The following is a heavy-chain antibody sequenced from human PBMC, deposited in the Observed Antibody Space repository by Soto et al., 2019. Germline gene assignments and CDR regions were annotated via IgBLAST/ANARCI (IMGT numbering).Heavy chain of an antibody. Sequence: PSETLSLTCTVSGGSISSYYWSWIRQPPGKGLEWIGYIYYSGSTNYNPSLKSRVTISVDTSKNQFSLKLSSVTAADTAVYYCARDHAYCSGGSCHSNYYGMDVWGQGTTVTVSS. J-gene: IGHJ6*02. CDR1: GGSISSYY. CDR2: IYYSGST. V-gene: IGHV4-59*01. D-gene: IGHD2-15*01. CDR3: ARDHAYCSGGSCHSNYYGMDV.